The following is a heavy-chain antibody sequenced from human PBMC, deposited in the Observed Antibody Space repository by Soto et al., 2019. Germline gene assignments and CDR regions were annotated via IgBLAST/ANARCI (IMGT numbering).Heavy chain of an antibody. CDR3: ARGSGDYDY. CDR1: GGSIRSYY. CDR2: IYXRGSS. Sequence: SXTPSLTCTVSGGSIRSYYWSWIRQPPGKGMARXGYIYXRGSSSYSHAXXSGVTISXXKSTNQLSLKLSSLTAADTAVYYCARGSGDYDYWGQGTLVTVSS. J-gene: IGHJ4*02. D-gene: IGHD4-17*01. V-gene: IGHV4-59*01.